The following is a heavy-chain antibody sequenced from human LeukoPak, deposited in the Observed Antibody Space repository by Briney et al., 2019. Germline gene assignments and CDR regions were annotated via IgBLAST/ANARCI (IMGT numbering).Heavy chain of an antibody. Sequence: GGSLRLSCAASGFTFSSYSMNWVRQAPGKGLEWVSSISSSSSYIYYADSVKGRFTISRDNAKNSLYLQMNSLRAEGTAVYYCARATTDYYYYMDVWGKGTTVTVSS. CDR2: ISSSSSYI. V-gene: IGHV3-21*01. J-gene: IGHJ6*03. CDR3: ARATTDYYYYMDV. CDR1: GFTFSSYS. D-gene: IGHD4-17*01.